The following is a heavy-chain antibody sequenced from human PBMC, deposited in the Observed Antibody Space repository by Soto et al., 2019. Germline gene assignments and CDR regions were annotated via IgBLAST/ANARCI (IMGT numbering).Heavy chain of an antibody. J-gene: IGHJ6*02. Sequence: SVKVSCKASGGTFSSYAISWVRQAPGRGLEWMGGIIPIFGTANYAQKFQGRVTITADESTSTAYMELSSLRSEDTAVYYCARDRRGRFLEWSHDYYYGMDVWGQGTTVTVS. CDR3: ARDRRGRFLEWSHDYYYGMDV. V-gene: IGHV1-69*13. CDR1: GGTFSSYA. CDR2: IIPIFGTA. D-gene: IGHD3-3*01.